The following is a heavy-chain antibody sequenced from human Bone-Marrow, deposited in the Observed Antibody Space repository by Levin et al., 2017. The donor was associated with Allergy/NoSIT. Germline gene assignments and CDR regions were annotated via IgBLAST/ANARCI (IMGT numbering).Heavy chain of an antibody. J-gene: IGHJ4*02. CDR1: GYSTDYD. V-gene: IGHV1-8*01. CDR3: AQASGALLYQLGN. Sequence: GASVKVSCKASGYSTDYDINWVRQATGPGLEWMGWMNPKSGHTGYAQKFQGRVTMTWYTSISTAYLELTSLRSEDTALYYCAQASGALLYQLGNWGQGTLISVSS. D-gene: IGHD1-26*01. CDR2: MNPKSGHT.